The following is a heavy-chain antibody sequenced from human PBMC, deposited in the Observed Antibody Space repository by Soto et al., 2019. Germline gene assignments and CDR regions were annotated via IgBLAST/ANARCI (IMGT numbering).Heavy chain of an antibody. CDR2: ISGSGGST. D-gene: IGHD2-15*01. Sequence: EVQLLESGGGLVQPGGSLRLSCAASGFTFSSYAMSWVRQAPGKGLEWVSAISGSGGSTYYADSVKGRFNISKDNSKNTLYLQMNIVRAEETAVDYCVKGTPRYCSGGSCYSGWYFDLWGRGTLVTVSS. V-gene: IGHV3-23*01. J-gene: IGHJ2*01. CDR1: GFTFSSYA. CDR3: VKGTPRYCSGGSCYSGWYFDL.